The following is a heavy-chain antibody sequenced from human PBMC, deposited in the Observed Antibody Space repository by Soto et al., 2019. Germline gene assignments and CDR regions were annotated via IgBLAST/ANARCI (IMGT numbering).Heavy chain of an antibody. Sequence: LRLSCADSEFTFSSYAFHWVRQAPGKGLEWVAVISYDGTHKFYADPVKGRFTISRDNSKNTLYLQMNNVRAEDTAVYYCARPNTSGWLIDSYHFGYWGQGTLVTVSS. V-gene: IGHV3-30-3*01. D-gene: IGHD6-19*01. CDR1: EFTFSSYA. J-gene: IGHJ4*02. CDR2: ISYDGTHK. CDR3: ARPNTSGWLIDSYHFGY.